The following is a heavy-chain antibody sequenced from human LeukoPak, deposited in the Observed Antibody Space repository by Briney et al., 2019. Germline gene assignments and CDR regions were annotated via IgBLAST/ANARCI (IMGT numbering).Heavy chain of an antibody. CDR3: ARSGGSGSYTWYYYYYYMDV. CDR2: IRYDGSNK. D-gene: IGHD3-10*01. J-gene: IGHJ6*03. Sequence: GGSLRLSCAASGFTFSSYGMHWVRQAPGKGLEWVAFIRYDGSNKYYADSVKGRFTISRDNSKNTLYLQMNSLRAEDTAVYYCARSGGSGSYTWYYYYYYMDVWGKGTTVTISS. CDR1: GFTFSSYG. V-gene: IGHV3-30*02.